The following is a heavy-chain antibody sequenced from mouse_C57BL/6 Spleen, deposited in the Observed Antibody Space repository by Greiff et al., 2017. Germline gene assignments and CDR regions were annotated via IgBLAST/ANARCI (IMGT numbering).Heavy chain of an antibody. CDR3: ARAYYYGSSYSFFDY. V-gene: IGHV5-17*01. J-gene: IGHJ2*01. CDR1: GFTFSDYG. Sequence: EVQGVESGGGLVKPGGSLKLSCAASGFTFSDYGMHWVRQAPEKGLEWVAYISSGSSTIYYADTVKGRFTISRDNAKNTLFLQMTSLRSEDTAMYYCARAYYYGSSYSFFDYWGQGTTLTVSS. D-gene: IGHD1-1*01. CDR2: ISSGSSTI.